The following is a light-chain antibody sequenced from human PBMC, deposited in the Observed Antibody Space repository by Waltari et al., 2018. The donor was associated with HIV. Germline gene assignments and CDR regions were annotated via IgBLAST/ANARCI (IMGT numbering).Light chain of an antibody. Sequence: QSVLTQAPSASGTPGQKVTISCSGSSSNIGTNTVNWYQQFPGTAPKLLLYSNKQPPSGVPDRVSGSKSGTSASLAISGLRSEDEAEYHCATWDDSLSGPVFGGGTQLTVL. V-gene: IGLV1-44*01. CDR2: SNK. CDR1: SSNIGTNT. J-gene: IGLJ2*01. CDR3: ATWDDSLSGPV.